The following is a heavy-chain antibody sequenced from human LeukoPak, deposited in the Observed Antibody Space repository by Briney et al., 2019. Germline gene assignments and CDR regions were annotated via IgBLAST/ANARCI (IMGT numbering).Heavy chain of an antibody. CDR2: IFSNGDT. Sequence: GGSLRLSCTPSEFTVSRTYMLWVRQAPGKGLEWVSLIFSNGDTHYADSVKGRFTISRDTSKNTVSLQMNSLRVEDTAMYYCTRDQMNYWGQGTLVTVSS. CDR1: EFTVSRTY. V-gene: IGHV3-53*01. CDR3: TRDQMNY. J-gene: IGHJ4*02. D-gene: IGHD5-24*01.